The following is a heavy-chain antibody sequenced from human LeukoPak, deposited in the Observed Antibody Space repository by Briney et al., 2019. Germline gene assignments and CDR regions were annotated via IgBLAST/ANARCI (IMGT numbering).Heavy chain of an antibody. CDR1: GGSISSSSYY. CDR3: ARDMTYDSSGYPIYFDY. D-gene: IGHD3-22*01. CDR2: IYYSGST. Sequence: SETLSLTCTVSGGSISSSSYYWGWIRQPPGKGLEWIGSIYYSGSTYYNPSLKSRVTISVDTSKNQFSLKLSSVTAADTAVYYCARDMTYDSSGYPIYFDYWGQGTLVTVSS. J-gene: IGHJ4*02. V-gene: IGHV4-39*07.